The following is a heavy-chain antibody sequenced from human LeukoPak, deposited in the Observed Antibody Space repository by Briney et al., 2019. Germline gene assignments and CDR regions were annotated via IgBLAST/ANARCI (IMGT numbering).Heavy chain of an antibody. V-gene: IGHV3-30*03. D-gene: IGHD3-22*01. CDR2: RSYDGSNK. CDR3: ARAGASYYYDSSGYYYPNDAFNI. Sequence: PGRSLRLSCAASGFTLSSYGMHWVRQAPGKGLEWVAVRSYDGSNKYYADSVKGRFTISRDNAKNTLYLQMNSLRAEDTAVYYCARAGASYYYDSSGYYYPNDAFNIWGQGTMVTVSS. CDR1: GFTLSSYG. J-gene: IGHJ3*02.